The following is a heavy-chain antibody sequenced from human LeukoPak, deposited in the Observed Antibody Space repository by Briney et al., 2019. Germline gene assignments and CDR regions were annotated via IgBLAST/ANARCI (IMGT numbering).Heavy chain of an antibody. Sequence: SVKVSCKASGYTFSDYHVHWVRQAPGQGLEWMGRIIPILGIANYAQKFQGRVTITADKSTSTAYMELSSLRSEDTAVYYCARVGDTAMVTDYWGQGTLVTVSS. V-gene: IGHV1-69*04. CDR3: ARVGDTAMVTDY. J-gene: IGHJ4*02. D-gene: IGHD5-18*01. CDR1: GYTFSDYH. CDR2: IIPILGIA.